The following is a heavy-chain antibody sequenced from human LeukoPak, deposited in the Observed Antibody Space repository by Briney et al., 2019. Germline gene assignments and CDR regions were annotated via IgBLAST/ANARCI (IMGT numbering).Heavy chain of an antibody. Sequence: SETLSLTCTVSGGSISSSTYSWGWIRQPPGKGLEWIGAIYYSGNTDYNPSLKSRITISADTSRNQFSLKLTSVTAADTAVYYCAREVTVSSLDDAFDMWGQGTVVTVSS. CDR2: IYYSGNT. J-gene: IGHJ3*02. V-gene: IGHV4-39*07. CDR3: AREVTVSSLDDAFDM. D-gene: IGHD2-21*02. CDR1: GGSISSSTYS.